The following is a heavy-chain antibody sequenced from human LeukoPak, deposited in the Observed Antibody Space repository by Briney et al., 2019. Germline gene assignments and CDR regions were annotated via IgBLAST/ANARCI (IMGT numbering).Heavy chain of an antibody. CDR1: GYTFTAYY. D-gene: IGHD6-19*01. Sequence: GASVKVSCKASGYTFTAYYMHWVRQAPGQGPEWLGWINPNSGGTTYPQRFQGGFTLTTDTSISTAYLELSSLTSDDTAVYYCARDWLSGSFDAFDIWGQGTMVTVSS. V-gene: IGHV1-2*02. J-gene: IGHJ3*02. CDR3: ARDWLSGSFDAFDI. CDR2: INPNSGGT.